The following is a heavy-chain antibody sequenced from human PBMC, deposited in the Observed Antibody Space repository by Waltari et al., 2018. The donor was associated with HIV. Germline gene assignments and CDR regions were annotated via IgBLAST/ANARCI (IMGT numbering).Heavy chain of an antibody. CDR2: INHTGST. J-gene: IGHJ5*02. CDR1: GGSFSGYY. CDR3: ARGEIHSVSTNYGMTFDP. V-gene: IGHV4-34*04. D-gene: IGHD3-9*01. Sequence: QVQLHQWGAGLLKPSETLSLTCAVYGGSFSGYYWTWIRQPPGKGREWIEEINHTGSTTNNPSLKGQGTISGDTSKKQLSLKLKFVTEAETAIYFCARGEIHSVSTNYGMTFDPWGQGTLVTVSS.